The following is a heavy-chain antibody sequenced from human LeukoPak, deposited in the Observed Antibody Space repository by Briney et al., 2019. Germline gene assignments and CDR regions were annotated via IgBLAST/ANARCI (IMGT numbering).Heavy chain of an antibody. Sequence: SETLSLTCAVYGGSFSGYYWSWIRQPPGKGLEWIGEINHSGSTNYNPSLKSRVTISVDTSKHQFSLKLSSVTAADTAVYYCARYYGSGSYYYWGQGTLVTVSS. CDR3: ARYYGSGSYYY. D-gene: IGHD3-10*01. CDR2: INHSGST. J-gene: IGHJ4*02. CDR1: GGSFSGYY. V-gene: IGHV4-34*01.